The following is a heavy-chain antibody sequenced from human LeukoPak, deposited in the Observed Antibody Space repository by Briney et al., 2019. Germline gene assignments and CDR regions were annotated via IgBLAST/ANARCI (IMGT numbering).Heavy chain of an antibody. CDR2: ISYDGNIK. Sequence: GGSLTLSCAASGFTFSAYAMHAVRQAPGKGLEWVAIISYDGNIKYQADSVKGRFTISRDDSKNTLDLQMNSLRAENTAVYYCARDRSANSRVYYFDYGGQGTLVTVSS. CDR3: ARDRSANSRVYYFDY. CDR1: GFTFSAYA. D-gene: IGHD4/OR15-4a*01. J-gene: IGHJ4*02. V-gene: IGHV3-30-3*01.